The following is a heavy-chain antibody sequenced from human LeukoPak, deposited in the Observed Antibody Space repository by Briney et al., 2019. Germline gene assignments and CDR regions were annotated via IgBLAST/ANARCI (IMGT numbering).Heavy chain of an antibody. CDR2: IYHSGIT. CDR1: GYSISSGYY. Sequence: SETLSLTCAVSGYSISSGYYWGWIRQPPGKGLEWIGSIYHSGITYYNPSLKSRVTISVDTSKNQFSLKLSSVTAADTAVYYCARHVRGYSSSQDYWGQGTLVTVSS. CDR3: ARHVRGYSSSQDY. D-gene: IGHD5-18*01. V-gene: IGHV4-38-2*01. J-gene: IGHJ4*02.